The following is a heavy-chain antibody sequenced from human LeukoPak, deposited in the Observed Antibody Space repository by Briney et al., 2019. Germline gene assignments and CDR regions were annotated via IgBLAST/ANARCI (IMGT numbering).Heavy chain of an antibody. CDR1: GFTFSSYA. D-gene: IGHD3-22*01. Sequence: GGSLRLSCAASGFTFSSYAMTWVRQGPGKGLECVSSISGRGDSTYYVDSVKGRFSISRANSKNTVFLQMNTLRAEDTAVYYCTKRRDYDSTGYYFTPYYFDYWGQGTLVTVSS. V-gene: IGHV3-23*01. CDR3: TKRRDYDSTGYYFTPYYFDY. J-gene: IGHJ4*02. CDR2: ISGRGDST.